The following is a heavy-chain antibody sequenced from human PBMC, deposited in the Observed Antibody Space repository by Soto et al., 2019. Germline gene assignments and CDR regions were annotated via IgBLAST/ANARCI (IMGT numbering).Heavy chain of an antibody. CDR2: LYWDDDK. CDR1: GFSLNTEGVG. J-gene: IGHJ4*02. CDR3: AHHDRAFDY. V-gene: IGHV2-5*02. Sequence: KESGPTLVKPTQTLTLTCTFSGFSLNTEGVGVGWIRQPPGKALEWLALLYWDDDKRRSPSLKSRLSISRGTSKNQVVLTMTNMDPVDTATYFCAHHDRAFDYWGQGTLVTVSS.